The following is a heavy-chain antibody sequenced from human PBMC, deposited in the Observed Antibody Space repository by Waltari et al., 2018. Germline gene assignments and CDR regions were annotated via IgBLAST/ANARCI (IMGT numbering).Heavy chain of an antibody. CDR2: IGAVTST. Sequence: EVQLLESGGGLVQPGGSLRLSCAASGFSFRSFGMRWVRPAPGKGLEWVSAIGAVTSTYYADSVKGRFTISRDNSKNTLFLQMNSLRAEDTAIYYCARVHSLGQYDTSGAESNFDHWGQGALVTVSS. J-gene: IGHJ4*02. CDR1: GFSFRSFG. CDR3: ARVHSLGQYDTSGAESNFDH. V-gene: IGHV3-23*01. D-gene: IGHD3-22*01.